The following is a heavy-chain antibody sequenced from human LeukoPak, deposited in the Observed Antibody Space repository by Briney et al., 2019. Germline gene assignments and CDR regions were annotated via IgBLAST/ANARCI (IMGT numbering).Heavy chain of an antibody. CDR3: AKIGRPFDY. CDR1: GFTVSSYG. CDR2: IWYDGSNK. J-gene: IGHJ4*02. Sequence: PGGSLRLSCAASGFTVSSYGMHWVRQAPGKGLEWVAVIWYDGSNKYYADSVKGRFTISRDNSKNTLYLQMNSLRAEDTAVYYYAKIGRPFDYWGQGTLVTVSS. V-gene: IGHV3-33*06.